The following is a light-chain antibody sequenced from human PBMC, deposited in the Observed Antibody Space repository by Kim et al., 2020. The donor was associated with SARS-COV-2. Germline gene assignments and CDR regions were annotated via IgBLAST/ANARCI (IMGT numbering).Light chain of an antibody. CDR2: EDN. Sequence: KTVNISSTRSSGSIASKYVQWYQQRPGSAPTTVIYEDNQRPSGVPDRFSGSIDSSSNSASLTISGLKTEDEADYYCQSYDSSNQGVFGGGTQLTVL. CDR3: QSYDSSNQGV. V-gene: IGLV6-57*03. J-gene: IGLJ3*02. CDR1: SGSIASKY.